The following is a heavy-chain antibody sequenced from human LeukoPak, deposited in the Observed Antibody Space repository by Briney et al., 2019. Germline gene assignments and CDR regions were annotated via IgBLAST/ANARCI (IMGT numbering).Heavy chain of an antibody. Sequence: GASVKVSCKASGYTFTSYGLSWVRQAPGQGLEWMGWISTYNGNTNYAQKLQGRVTMTTDTSTSTAYMELRSLRSDDTAVYYCASVLRYFDWPTRFDPWGQGTLVTVSS. CDR1: GYTFTSYG. CDR3: ASVLRYFDWPTRFDP. V-gene: IGHV1-18*01. J-gene: IGHJ5*02. D-gene: IGHD3-9*01. CDR2: ISTYNGNT.